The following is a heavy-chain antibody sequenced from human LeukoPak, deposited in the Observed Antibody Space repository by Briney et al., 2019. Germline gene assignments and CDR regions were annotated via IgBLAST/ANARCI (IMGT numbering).Heavy chain of an antibody. CDR3: ARVGDYYDSSGSYYYYMDV. CDR1: GYTFTRYG. Sequence: ASVKVSCKASGYTFTRYGISWVRQAPGQGLEWMGWISAYNGNTNYAQKLQGRVTMTTDTSTSTAYMELRSLRSDDTAVYYCARVGDYYDSSGSYYYYMDVWGKGTMVTVSS. D-gene: IGHD3-22*01. CDR2: ISAYNGNT. V-gene: IGHV1-18*01. J-gene: IGHJ6*03.